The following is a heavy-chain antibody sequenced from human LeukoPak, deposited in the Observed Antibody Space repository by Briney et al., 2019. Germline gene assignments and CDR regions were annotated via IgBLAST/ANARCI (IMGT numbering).Heavy chain of an antibody. CDR3: ARGSRDYSGLDWFDP. J-gene: IGHJ5*02. D-gene: IGHD4-17*01. CDR2: IYHSGST. V-gene: IGHV4-59*12. Sequence: PSETLSLTCTVSGGSISSYYWSWIRQPPGKGLEWIGYIYHSGSTYYNPSLKSRVTISVDRSKNQFSLKLSSVTAADTAVYYCARGSRDYSGLDWFDPWGQGTLVTVSS. CDR1: GGSISSYY.